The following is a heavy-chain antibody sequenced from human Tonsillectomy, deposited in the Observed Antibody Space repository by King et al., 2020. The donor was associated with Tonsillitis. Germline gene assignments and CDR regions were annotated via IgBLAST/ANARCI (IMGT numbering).Heavy chain of an antibody. CDR3: VREMLTGSCADY. CDR2: ISGSGYKT. CDR1: GFTFRSYA. Sequence: VQLVESGGGLVQPGGPLRLSCAASGFTFRSYALSWVRQSPGKGLQWVSAISGSGYKTYYIDSVKGRLTISRDNSKNTGSLQMNSLRAEDTGVYYCVREMLTGSCADYWGQGTLVTVSS. D-gene: IGHD2-15*01. J-gene: IGHJ4*02. V-gene: IGHV3-23*04.